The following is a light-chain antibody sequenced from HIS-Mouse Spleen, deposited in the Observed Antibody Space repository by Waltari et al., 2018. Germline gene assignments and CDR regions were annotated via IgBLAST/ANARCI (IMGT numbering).Light chain of an antibody. J-gene: IGLJ2*01. Sequence: QSVLTQPPSVSGAPGQRVTISCTGSSSNIGAGYDVHWYQQLPGTAPKLLIYANSNRPSGVPDRFSCSKSGTSASLAITGLQAEDEADYYCQSYDSSLSGSVFGGGTKLTVL. CDR1: SSNIGAGYD. V-gene: IGLV1-40*01. CDR2: ANS. CDR3: QSYDSSLSGSV.